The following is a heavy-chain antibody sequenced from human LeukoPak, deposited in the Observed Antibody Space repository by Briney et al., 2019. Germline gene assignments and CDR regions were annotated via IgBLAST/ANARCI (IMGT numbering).Heavy chain of an antibody. CDR2: ISYDGGNE. D-gene: IGHD3-22*01. Sequence: PGTSLRLSCAASGFTFSSYGMHWVRQAPGKGLEWVTFISYDGGNEYYADSVKGRFTISRDNSKNTLYLQMNSLRAEDTAVYYCAKADTYDSNSSGYPDAIDMWGQGTMVIVSS. V-gene: IGHV3-30*18. CDR1: GFTFSSYG. CDR3: AKADTYDSNSSGYPDAIDM. J-gene: IGHJ3*02.